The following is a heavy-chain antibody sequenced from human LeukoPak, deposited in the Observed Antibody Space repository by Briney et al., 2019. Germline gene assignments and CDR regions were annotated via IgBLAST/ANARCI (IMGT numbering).Heavy chain of an antibody. CDR2: INSDGSST. Sequence: QTGGSLRLSCAASGFTFSTYWMHWVRQAPGKGLVWVSRINSDGSSTSYADSVKGRFTISRDNAKNTLYLQMNSLRAEDTAVYYCARGYCSGGSCYSEIAFDIWGQGTMVTVSS. J-gene: IGHJ3*02. CDR3: ARGYCSGGSCYSEIAFDI. CDR1: GFTFSTYW. V-gene: IGHV3-74*01. D-gene: IGHD2-15*01.